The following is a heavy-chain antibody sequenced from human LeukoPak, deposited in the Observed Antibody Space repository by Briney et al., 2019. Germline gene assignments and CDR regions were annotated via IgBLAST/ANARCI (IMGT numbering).Heavy chain of an antibody. D-gene: IGHD2-2*01. CDR2: IYSGGST. V-gene: IGHV3-53*01. J-gene: IGHJ4*02. Sequence: GGSLRLSCAASGFTVSSNYMSWVRQAPGKGLEWVSVIYSGGSTYYADSVKGRFTISRDNSKNTLYLQMNSLRAEDTAVYYCARDSGWEVVPALDYWGQGTLVTVSS. CDR1: GFTVSSNY. CDR3: ARDSGWEVVPALDY.